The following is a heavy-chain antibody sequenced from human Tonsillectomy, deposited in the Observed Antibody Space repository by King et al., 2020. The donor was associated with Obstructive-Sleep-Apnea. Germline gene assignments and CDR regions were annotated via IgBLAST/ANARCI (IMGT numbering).Heavy chain of an antibody. J-gene: IGHJ2*01. V-gene: IGHV3-30-3*01. CDR3: ARDRANWYFDL. CDR2: ISHDESNK. CDR1: GFTFSNYA. Sequence: VQLVESGGGVVQPGRSLRLSCAASGFTFSNYAMHWVRQAPGKGLEWGAAISHDESNKYYADSVKGRFTISRDNSKNTLYLQVDSLTTEDTALYYCARDRANWYFDLWGRGTLVTVSS.